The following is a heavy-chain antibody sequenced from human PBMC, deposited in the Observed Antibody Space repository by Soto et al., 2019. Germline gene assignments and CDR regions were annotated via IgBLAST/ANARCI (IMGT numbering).Heavy chain of an antibody. CDR3: AKDIGAARRVWFDP. Sequence: QVQLVESGGGVVQPGRSLRLSCAASGFTFSSYGMHWVRQAPGKGLEWVAVISYDGSNKYYADSVKGRFTISRDNSKNTLYLQMNSLRAEDTAVYYSAKDIGAARRVWFDPWGQGTLVTVSS. CDR1: GFTFSSYG. V-gene: IGHV3-30*18. CDR2: ISYDGSNK. J-gene: IGHJ5*02. D-gene: IGHD6-6*01.